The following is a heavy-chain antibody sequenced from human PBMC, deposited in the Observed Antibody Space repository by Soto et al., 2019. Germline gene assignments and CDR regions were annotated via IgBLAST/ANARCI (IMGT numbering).Heavy chain of an antibody. V-gene: IGHV4-59*12. J-gene: IGHJ6*02. D-gene: IGHD3-3*01. CDR3: ASINTILEWLSISPYYYYGMDV. Sequence: SETMSVTCTVAGGNISNYCWSWIRQTTGKGLEWIGYIHYSGNTKYNPSLKSRVTISVDRSKNQFSLKLSSVTAADTAVCYCASINTILEWLSISPYYYYGMDVWGQGTTVTVSS. CDR1: GGNISNYC. CDR2: IHYSGNT.